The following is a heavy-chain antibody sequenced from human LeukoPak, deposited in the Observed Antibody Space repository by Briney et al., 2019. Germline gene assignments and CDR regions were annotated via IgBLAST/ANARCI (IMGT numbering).Heavy chain of an antibody. Sequence: RASVKVSCKASGYTFTSYDINWVRQATGQGLEWMGWMYPNSGNTGYAQKFQGRVTMTRNTSISTAYMELSSLRSEDTAMYYCARPRPYYDILTGYLYRDTNWFDPWGQGTLVTVSS. V-gene: IGHV1-8*01. CDR1: GYTFTSYD. J-gene: IGHJ5*02. D-gene: IGHD3-9*01. CDR2: MYPNSGNT. CDR3: ARPRPYYDILTGYLYRDTNWFDP.